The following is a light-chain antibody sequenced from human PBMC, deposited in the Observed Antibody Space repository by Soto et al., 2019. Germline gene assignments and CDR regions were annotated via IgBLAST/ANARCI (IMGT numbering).Light chain of an antibody. CDR3: QQYDSYYT. CDR2: AAS. V-gene: IGKV1-5*03. CDR1: QDIDVS. Sequence: DIQMTQFPSTLSASVGDRVTITFRASQDIDVSLAWFQQRPGEAPKLLIFAASGLQSGVPSTFSGSGSGTEFTLTISSVQPDDFATYYCQQYDSYYTFGQGTKVDIK. J-gene: IGKJ2*01.